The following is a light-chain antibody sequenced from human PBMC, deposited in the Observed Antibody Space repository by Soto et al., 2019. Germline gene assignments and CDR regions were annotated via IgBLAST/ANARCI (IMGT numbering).Light chain of an antibody. Sequence: DIVMTQSPLSLPVTAGEPASISCRSSQSLLHSNGYNYLDWYLQKPGQSPQLLIYLGSNRASGVPDRFSGSGSGTDFTLKISRVEAEDVGVYYCMQALQTPWTFGQGTK. J-gene: IGKJ1*01. CDR2: LGS. CDR3: MQALQTPWT. V-gene: IGKV2-28*01. CDR1: QSLLHSNGYNY.